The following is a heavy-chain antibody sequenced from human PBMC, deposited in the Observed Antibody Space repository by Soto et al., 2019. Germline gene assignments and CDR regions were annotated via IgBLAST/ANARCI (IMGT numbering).Heavy chain of an antibody. D-gene: IGHD2-15*01. Sequence: PSETLSLTCTVSGGSISGYYWSWIRQPPGKGLEWIGYMYNTGSTVYNPSLKSRVTISVDTSKNQFSLKLSSVTAADTAVYYCARVVVVAATVWFDPWGQGTLVTVSS. J-gene: IGHJ5*02. V-gene: IGHV4-59*08. CDR2: MYNTGST. CDR1: GGSISGYY. CDR3: ARVVVVAATVWFDP.